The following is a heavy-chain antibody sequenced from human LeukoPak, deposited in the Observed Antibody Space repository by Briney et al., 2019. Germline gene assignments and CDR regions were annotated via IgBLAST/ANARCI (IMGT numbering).Heavy chain of an antibody. D-gene: IGHD2-15*01. Sequence: PGGSPRLSCAASGFTFSSYAMNWVRQAPGKGLEWVSAISGSGSTTYYADSVKGRFTISRDNPKNTLFLQMNSLTAEDTAIYSCARPRLEYCSGGSCFDAFDIWGQGTMVTVSS. J-gene: IGHJ3*02. CDR3: ARPRLEYCSGGSCFDAFDI. CDR1: GFTFSSYA. V-gene: IGHV3-23*01. CDR2: ISGSGSTT.